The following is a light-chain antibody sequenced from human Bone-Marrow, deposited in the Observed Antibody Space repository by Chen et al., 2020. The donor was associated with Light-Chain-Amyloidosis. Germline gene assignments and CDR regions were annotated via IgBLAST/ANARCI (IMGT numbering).Light chain of an antibody. CDR3: QSADSSGTYEVI. CDR2: RDT. CDR1: DLPTKY. Sequence: SYELTQPPSVSVSPGQTARTTCPGDDLPTKYAYWYQQKPGQAPVLVIHRDTDRPSGISERFSGSSSGTTATLTISGVQAEDEADYHCQSADSSGTYEVIFGGGTKLTVL. V-gene: IGLV3-25*03. J-gene: IGLJ2*01.